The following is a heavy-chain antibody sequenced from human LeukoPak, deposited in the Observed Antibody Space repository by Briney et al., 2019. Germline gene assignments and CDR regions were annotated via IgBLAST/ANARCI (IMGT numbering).Heavy chain of an antibody. D-gene: IGHD3-16*02. CDR1: GFTFSSYS. V-gene: IGHV3-21*06. Sequence: GGSLRLSCAASGFTFSSYSMTWVRQAPGKGLEWVSSISGNSRYIYYADSMRGRFTTSRDNAKNSLYLQMNSLKPEDTAVYYCASGLGLGELSLGFDYWGQGTLVTVSS. CDR2: ISGNSRYI. J-gene: IGHJ4*02. CDR3: ASGLGLGELSLGFDY.